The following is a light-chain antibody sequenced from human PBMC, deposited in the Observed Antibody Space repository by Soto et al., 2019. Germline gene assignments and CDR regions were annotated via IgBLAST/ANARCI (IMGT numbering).Light chain of an antibody. Sequence: QSVLTQSPSASGTPGQRVSISCSGSTSNIGTHTVNWYQHLPGTAPKLLIYSDNQRPSAVPGRFSGSKSGTSASLAISGLLSEDEADYCCATWDDSLDVVFGGGTKLTVL. CDR3: ATWDDSLDVV. CDR2: SDN. V-gene: IGLV1-44*01. J-gene: IGLJ2*01. CDR1: TSNIGTHT.